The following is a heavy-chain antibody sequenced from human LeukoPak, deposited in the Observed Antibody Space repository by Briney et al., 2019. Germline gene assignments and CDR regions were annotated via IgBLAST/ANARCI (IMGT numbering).Heavy chain of an antibody. CDR3: ARVTMVRGVIIGMDV. CDR1: GESFSDSY. J-gene: IGHJ6*03. Sequence: SETLSLTCAVYGESFSDSYWTWIRQPPGKGLEWIGEINHSGNTNYNPSLKSRVTISVDKSKNQFSLKLSSVTAADTAVYYCARVTMVRGVIIGMDVWGKGTTVTISS. D-gene: IGHD3-10*01. CDR2: INHSGNT. V-gene: IGHV4-34*01.